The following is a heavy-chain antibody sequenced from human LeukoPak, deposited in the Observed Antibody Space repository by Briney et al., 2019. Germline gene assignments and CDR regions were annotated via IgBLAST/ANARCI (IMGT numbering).Heavy chain of an antibody. CDR3: ARGLGLLNWFDP. D-gene: IGHD1-26*01. CDR2: INHSGST. CDR1: GGSISSSSYY. J-gene: IGHJ5*02. V-gene: IGHV4-39*07. Sequence: PSETLSLTCTVSGGSISSSSYYWSWIRQPPGKGLEWIGEINHSGSTNYNPSLKSRVTISVDTSKNQFSLKLSSVTAADTAVYYCARGLGLLNWFDPWGQGTLVTVSS.